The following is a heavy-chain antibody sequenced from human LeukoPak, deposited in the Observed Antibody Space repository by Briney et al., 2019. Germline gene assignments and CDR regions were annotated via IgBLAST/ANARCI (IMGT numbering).Heavy chain of an antibody. CDR2: IWYDGSNK. CDR1: GFTSSSYG. V-gene: IGHV3-33*01. CDR3: ARETNGDYPYYFDY. Sequence: GGSLRLSCAASGFTSSSYGMHWVRQAPGKGLEWVAVIWYDGSNKYYADSVKGRFTISRDNSKNTLYLQMSSLRAEDTAVYYCARETNGDYPYYFDYWGQGTLVTVSS. J-gene: IGHJ4*02. D-gene: IGHD4-17*01.